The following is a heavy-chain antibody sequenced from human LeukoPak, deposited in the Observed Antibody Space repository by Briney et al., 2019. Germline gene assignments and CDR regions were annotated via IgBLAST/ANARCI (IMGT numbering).Heavy chain of an antibody. CDR1: GFTFSSYW. J-gene: IGHJ4*02. V-gene: IGHV3-74*01. Sequence: PGGSLRLSCAASGFTFSSYWMHWVRQAPGKGLVWVSRINSDGSSTSYADSVKGRFTISRDNAKNTLYLQMNSLRAEDTAVYYCARGSGRYYYDSSGYPNWGQGTLVTVSS. CDR2: INSDGSST. D-gene: IGHD3-22*01. CDR3: ARGSGRYYYDSSGYPN.